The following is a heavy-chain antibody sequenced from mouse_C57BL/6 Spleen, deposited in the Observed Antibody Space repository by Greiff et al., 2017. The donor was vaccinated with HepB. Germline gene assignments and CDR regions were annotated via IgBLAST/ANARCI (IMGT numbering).Heavy chain of an antibody. CDR2: ISSGGDYI. CDR1: GFTFSSYA. CDR3: TRDGVQGWFAY. J-gene: IGHJ3*01. D-gene: IGHD2-3*01. V-gene: IGHV5-9-1*02. Sequence: EVQLQESGEGLVKPGGSLKLSCAASGFTFSSYAMSWVRQTPEKRLEWVAYISSGGDYIYYADTVKGRFTISRDNARNTLYLQMSSLKSEDTAMYYCTRDGVQGWFAYWGQGTLVTVSA.